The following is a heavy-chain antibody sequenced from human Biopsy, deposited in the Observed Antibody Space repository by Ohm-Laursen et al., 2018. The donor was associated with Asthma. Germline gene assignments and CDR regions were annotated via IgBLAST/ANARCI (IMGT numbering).Heavy chain of an antibody. D-gene: IGHD3-22*01. J-gene: IGHJ4*02. Sequence: SLRLSCSASGFKFDEYTMHWVRQAPGKGLEWVSGISWNSATIGYADSVEGRFTISRVNAKNSVFLHMDSLRPEDTAFYYCAKVRSDWVITESFDYWGQGVLVTVSS. CDR3: AKVRSDWVITESFDY. V-gene: IGHV3-9*01. CDR1: GFKFDEYT. CDR2: ISWNSATI.